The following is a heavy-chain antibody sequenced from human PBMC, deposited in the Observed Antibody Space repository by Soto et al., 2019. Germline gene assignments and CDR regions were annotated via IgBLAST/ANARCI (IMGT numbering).Heavy chain of an antibody. CDR1: GFTFSSYA. J-gene: IGHJ6*02. V-gene: IGHV3-30-3*01. CDR3: ARDKQVYGSGSYHYYYYGMDV. D-gene: IGHD3-10*01. Sequence: GGSLRLSCAASGFTFSSYAMHWVRQAPGKGLEWVAVISYDGSNKYYADSVKGRFTISRDNSKNTLYLQMNSLRAEDTAVYYCARDKQVYGSGSYHYYYYGMDVWGQGTTVTVSS. CDR2: ISYDGSNK.